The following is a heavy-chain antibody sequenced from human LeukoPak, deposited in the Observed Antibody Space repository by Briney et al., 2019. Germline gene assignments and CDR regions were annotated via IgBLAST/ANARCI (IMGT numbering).Heavy chain of an antibody. CDR1: GFTFSSYG. CDR3: AKDYYDSSGYTWPGDY. D-gene: IGHD3-22*01. V-gene: IGHV3-30*18. Sequence: QPGRSLRLSCAASGFTFSSYGMHWVRQAPGKGLEWVAVISYDGSNKYYADSVKGRFTISRDNSKNTLYLQMNSLRAEDTAVYYCAKDYYDSSGYTWPGDYWGQGTLVTVSS. J-gene: IGHJ4*02. CDR2: ISYDGSNK.